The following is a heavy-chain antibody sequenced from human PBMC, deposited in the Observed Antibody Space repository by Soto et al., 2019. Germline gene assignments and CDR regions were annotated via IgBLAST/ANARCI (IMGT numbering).Heavy chain of an antibody. J-gene: IGHJ4*02. CDR3: ARDKYYYDSSGPYYFDY. CDR2: IYHSGST. Sequence: QVQLQESGPGLVKPSETLSLTCTVSGGSISSSNWWSWVRQPPGKGLEWIGEIYHSGSTNYNPSLKSRVTISVDKSKNQFSLKLSSVTAADTAVYYCARDKYYYDSSGPYYFDYWGQGTLVTVSS. V-gene: IGHV4-4*02. CDR1: GGSISSSNW. D-gene: IGHD3-22*01.